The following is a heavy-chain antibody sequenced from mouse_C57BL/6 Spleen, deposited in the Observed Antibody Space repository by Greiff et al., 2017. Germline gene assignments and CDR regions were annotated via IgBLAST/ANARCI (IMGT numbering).Heavy chain of an antibody. J-gene: IGHJ1*03. CDR1: GYSITSGYD. Sequence: DVKLVESGPGMVKPSQSLSLTCTVTGYSITSGYDWHWIRHFPGNKLEWMGYISYSGSTNYNPSLKSRISITHDTSKNHFFLKLNSVTTEDTATYYCARDEGNYYGSAYWYFDVWGTGTTVTVSS. D-gene: IGHD1-1*01. CDR2: ISYSGST. CDR3: ARDEGNYYGSAYWYFDV. V-gene: IGHV3-1*01.